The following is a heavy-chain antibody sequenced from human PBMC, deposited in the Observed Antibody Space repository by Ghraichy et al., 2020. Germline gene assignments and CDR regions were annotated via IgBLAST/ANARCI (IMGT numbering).Heavy chain of an antibody. J-gene: IGHJ5*02. CDR2: ISYDGSKK. CDR1: EFTFSSYT. V-gene: IGHV3-30*04. D-gene: IGHD4-17*01. Sequence: GGSLRLSCAASEFTFSSYTMHWVRQAPGKGLEWVAVISYDGSKKYYTDSVKGRFSISRDNSKNTLYLQMNSLRVEDSAVYYCARDLAVTMVTTGGSWGQGTLVTVSS. CDR3: ARDLAVTMVTTGGS.